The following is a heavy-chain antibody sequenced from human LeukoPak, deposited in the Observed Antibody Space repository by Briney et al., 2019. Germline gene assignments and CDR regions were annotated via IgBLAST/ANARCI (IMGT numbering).Heavy chain of an antibody. CDR1: GYSISSGYY. D-gene: IGHD3-16*01. CDR3: ARCSLGGTYDFDS. V-gene: IGHV4-38-2*01. CDR2: IYHSGIT. Sequence: PSETLSLTCAVSGYSISSGYYWGWIRQPPGKGLEWIGSIYHSGITYYNPSLKSRVTISVDTSKNQFSLKLSPVTAADTAVYYCARCSLGGTYDFDSWGHGSLVTVSS. J-gene: IGHJ4*01.